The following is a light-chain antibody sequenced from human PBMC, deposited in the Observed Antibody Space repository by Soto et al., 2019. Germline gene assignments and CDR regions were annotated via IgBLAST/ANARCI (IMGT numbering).Light chain of an antibody. V-gene: IGKV1-39*01. CDR3: QQSFNTPRT. CDR2: AAS. J-gene: IGKJ1*01. Sequence: DIQMTQSPSFLSASVGDRVTITCRASQSISRYLNWYQQKTGQAPRLLIYAASTLESGVPSRFSGGGSGTDFTLTISSLQPEDFTTYYCQQSFNTPRTFGQGTKVEIK. CDR1: QSISRY.